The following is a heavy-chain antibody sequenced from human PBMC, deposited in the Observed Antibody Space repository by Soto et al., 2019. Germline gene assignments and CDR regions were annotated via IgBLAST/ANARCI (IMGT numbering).Heavy chain of an antibody. D-gene: IGHD6-13*01. J-gene: IGHJ6*02. V-gene: IGHV3-21*01. CDR1: GFTFSSYS. Sequence: PGGSVRLSCAASGFTFSSYSMNWVRQAPGKGLEWVSSISSSSSYIYYADSVKGRFTISRDNAKNSLYLQMNSLRAEDTAVYYCARIGRLIAAAGTGGYYYGMDVWGQGTTVTVSS. CDR2: ISSSSSYI. CDR3: ARIGRLIAAAGTGGYYYGMDV.